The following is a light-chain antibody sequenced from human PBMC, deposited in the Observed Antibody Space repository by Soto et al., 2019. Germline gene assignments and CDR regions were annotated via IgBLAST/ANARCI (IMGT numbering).Light chain of an antibody. CDR1: SSNIGAGYD. V-gene: IGLV1-40*01. J-gene: IGLJ2*01. Sequence: QSVLPQPPSVSGAPGQRVTISCTGSSSNIGAGYDVHWYQQLPGTAPNLLIYGNSNRPSGVPDRFSGAKSGTSASLAITGLQAEDEADYYCQSYDSSLSGSVFGGGTKVTVL. CDR3: QSYDSSLSGSV. CDR2: GNS.